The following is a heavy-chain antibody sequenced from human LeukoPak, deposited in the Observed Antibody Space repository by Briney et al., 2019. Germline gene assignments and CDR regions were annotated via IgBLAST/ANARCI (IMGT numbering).Heavy chain of an antibody. CDR3: VRAEDYLWEEHRYSYHFDF. V-gene: IGHV5-51*01. Sequence: GESLKISCKTSGYSFTDYWIGWVRQMPGKGLEWMGFIYPSDSGTRYSPSFQGQVTISADKSISTVYLYWNSLRASDTAIYYCVRAEDYLWEEHRYSYHFDFWGQGTLVTVSS. CDR2: IYPSDSGT. J-gene: IGHJ4*02. CDR1: GYSFTDYW. D-gene: IGHD3-16*01.